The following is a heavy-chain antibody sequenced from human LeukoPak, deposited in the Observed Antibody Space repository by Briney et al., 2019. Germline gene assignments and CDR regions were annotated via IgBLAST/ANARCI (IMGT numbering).Heavy chain of an antibody. CDR2: VYPGDSHT. D-gene: IGHD2-15*01. J-gene: IGHJ5*01. Sequence: GESLKIYCQGSGYSFTNYWIGWVRHMPGRGLDWMAIVYPGDSHTKYNPSFQGQVTISADKSSSTAYLQWISLRASDTAIYYCVRTPTCSSGSCYPNWFDSWGQGTLVTVSS. CDR1: GYSFTNYW. CDR3: VRTPTCSSGSCYPNWFDS. V-gene: IGHV5-51*01.